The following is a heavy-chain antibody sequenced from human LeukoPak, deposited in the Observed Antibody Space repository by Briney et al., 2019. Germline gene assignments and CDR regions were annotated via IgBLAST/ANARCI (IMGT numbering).Heavy chain of an antibody. J-gene: IGHJ4*02. Sequence: GGSLRLSCAASGFTFSSYAMSWVRQAPGKGLEWVSAISGSGGSTYYADSVKGRFTISRDNSKNTLYLQMNSLRAEDTAVYYCAKDTMRYSSGKKPSFDYWGQGTLVTVSS. V-gene: IGHV3-23*01. CDR3: AKDTMRYSSGKKPSFDY. D-gene: IGHD6-19*01. CDR1: GFTFSSYA. CDR2: ISGSGGST.